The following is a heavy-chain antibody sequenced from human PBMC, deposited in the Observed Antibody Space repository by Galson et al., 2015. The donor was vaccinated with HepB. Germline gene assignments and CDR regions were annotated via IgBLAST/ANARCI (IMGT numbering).Heavy chain of an antibody. CDR1: GLTTYA. D-gene: IGHD5-24*01. Sequence: SVKVSCRASGLTTYAINWVRQAPGQGLEWMGWISPYNANTNYARKFQGRVTMTTATSTRTVYMELRSLRSDDTAMYYCARGGMPTIGGPTFDFWGQRTLVTVSS. V-gene: IGHV1-18*01. J-gene: IGHJ4*02. CDR3: ARGGMPTIGGPTFDF. CDR2: ISPYNANT.